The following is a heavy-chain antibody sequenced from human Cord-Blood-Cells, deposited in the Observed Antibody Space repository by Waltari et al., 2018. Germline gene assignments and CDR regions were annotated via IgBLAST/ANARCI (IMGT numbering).Heavy chain of an antibody. CDR3: ARQGGMTTVTHFDY. Sequence: QLQLQESGPGLVKPSETLSLTCTVSGGPLRSISSYWAWLRQPPGKGLEWIGSIYYSGSTYYNPSLKSRVTISVDTSKNQFSLKLSSVTAADTAVYYCARQGGMTTVTHFDYWGQGTLVTVSS. V-gene: IGHV4-39*07. J-gene: IGHJ4*02. CDR1: GGPLRSISSY. CDR2: IYYSGST. D-gene: IGHD4-17*01.